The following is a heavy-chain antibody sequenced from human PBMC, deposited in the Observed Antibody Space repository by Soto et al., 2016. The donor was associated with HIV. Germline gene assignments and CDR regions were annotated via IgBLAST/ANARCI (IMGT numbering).Heavy chain of an antibody. CDR3: TRRGDYGAPYYFDH. Sequence: EVQLVESGGGLVQPGGSLKLSCAASGFTFSGSAMHWVRQASGKGLEWVGRIRSKANNYATAYAASVKGRFTISRDDSKNTAYLQMNSLKTEDTAVYYCTRRGDYGAPYYFDHWGQGTLVTVSS. J-gene: IGHJ4*02. D-gene: IGHD4-17*01. CDR1: GFTFSGSA. V-gene: IGHV3-73*01. CDR2: IRSKANNYAT.